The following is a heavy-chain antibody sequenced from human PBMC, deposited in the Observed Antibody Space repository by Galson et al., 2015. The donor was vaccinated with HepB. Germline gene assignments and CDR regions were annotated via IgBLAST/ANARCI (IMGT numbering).Heavy chain of an antibody. J-gene: IGHJ6*02. CDR1: GYTFTSYA. CDR3: ARAGEVLLWFGDSYMDV. Sequence: SVKVSCKASGYTFTSYAMNWARQAPGQGLEWMGWINTSTGNPTYAQGFTGRFVFSLDTSVSTAYLQISSLKAEDTAVYYCARAGEVLLWFGDSYMDVWGQGTTVTVSS. V-gene: IGHV7-4-1*02. CDR2: INTSTGNP. D-gene: IGHD3-10*01.